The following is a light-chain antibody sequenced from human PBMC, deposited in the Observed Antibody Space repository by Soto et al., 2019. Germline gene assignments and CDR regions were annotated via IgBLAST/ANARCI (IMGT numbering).Light chain of an antibody. CDR1: QSVSSY. V-gene: IGKV3-11*01. CDR3: QQRTNWPRGT. Sequence: EIVLTQSPATLSLSPGERATLSCRASQSVSSYLAWYQQKPGQAPRLLIYGASSRATGIPDRFSGSGSGTDFTLTISSLEPEDFAVYYCQQRTNWPRGTFGGGTKVDI. CDR2: GAS. J-gene: IGKJ4*01.